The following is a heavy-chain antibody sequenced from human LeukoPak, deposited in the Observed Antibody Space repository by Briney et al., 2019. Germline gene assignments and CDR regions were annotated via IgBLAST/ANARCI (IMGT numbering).Heavy chain of an antibody. CDR3: ARDLRYNWNDGNY. J-gene: IGHJ4*02. V-gene: IGHV3-21*01. CDR1: GFTLSSYS. D-gene: IGHD1-20*01. Sequence: GGSLRLSCAASGFTLSSYSMNWVRQAPGKGLEWVSSISSSSSYIYYADSVKGRFTISRDNAKNSLYLQMNSLRAEDTAVYYCARDLRYNWNDGNYWGQGTLVTVSS. CDR2: ISSSSSYI.